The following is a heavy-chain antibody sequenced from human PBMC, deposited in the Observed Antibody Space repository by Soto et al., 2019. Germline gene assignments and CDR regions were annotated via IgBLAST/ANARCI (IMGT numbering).Heavy chain of an antibody. Sequence: EVQLLESGGGLVQPGGSLRLSCAASGFTFSSYAMSWVRQAPGKGLEWVSSISGSGGSTYYADSVKGRFTISRDNSKNTLYLQMNSLRAEDTAVYYCAKARYYDSTGDLYYFDYWGQGTLVTVSS. CDR2: ISGSGGST. CDR3: AKARYYDSTGDLYYFDY. D-gene: IGHD3-22*01. V-gene: IGHV3-23*01. CDR1: GFTFSSYA. J-gene: IGHJ4*02.